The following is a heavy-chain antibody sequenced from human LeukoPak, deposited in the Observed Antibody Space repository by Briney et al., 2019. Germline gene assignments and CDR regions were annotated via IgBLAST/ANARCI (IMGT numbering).Heavy chain of an antibody. V-gene: IGHV5-51*01. J-gene: IGHJ3*02. CDR2: IYPGDSDT. D-gene: IGHD3-22*01. CDR3: ARLYYYDSSGYKGRAFDI. CDR1: GYSFTSYW. Sequence: GESLKISCKGSGYSFTSYWIGWVRQMPGKGLEWMRIIYPGDSDTRYSPSFQGQVTISADKSISTAYLQWSSLKASDTAMYYCARLYYYDSSGYKGRAFDIWGQGTMVTVSS.